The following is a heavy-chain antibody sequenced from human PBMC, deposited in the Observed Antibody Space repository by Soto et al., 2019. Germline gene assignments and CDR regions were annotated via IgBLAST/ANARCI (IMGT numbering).Heavy chain of an antibody. Sequence: TCIVSGGSLISYYWSWIRQPPGKGLEWLGHISYNGNTNYAQKLQGRVTMTTDTSTSTAYMELRSLRSDDTAVYYCARTVPFDYDFWSGYYTSGYYYYGMDVWGQGTTVTVSS. CDR1: GGSLISYY. J-gene: IGHJ6*02. CDR2: ISYNGNT. V-gene: IGHV1-18*04. D-gene: IGHD3-3*01. CDR3: ARTVPFDYDFWSGYYTSGYYYYGMDV.